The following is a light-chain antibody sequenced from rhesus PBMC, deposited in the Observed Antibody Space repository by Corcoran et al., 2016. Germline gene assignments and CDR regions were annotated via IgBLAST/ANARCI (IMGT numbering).Light chain of an antibody. CDR1: ENCNNY. CDR2: KAS. CDR3: QHSYGTPFT. Sequence: DIQMTQSPSSLSASVGDRVTITCWASENCNNYLHWHQQKQGKAPKLLIYKASTLQSGVPSRFSGSGSGTAFTLTISSLQPEAFATYYCQHSYGTPFTFGPGTKLDIK. V-gene: IGKV1-74*01. J-gene: IGKJ3*01.